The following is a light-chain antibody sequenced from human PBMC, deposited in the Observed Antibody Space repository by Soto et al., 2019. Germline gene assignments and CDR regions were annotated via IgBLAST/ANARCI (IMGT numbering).Light chain of an antibody. CDR1: QSVSSY. CDR3: QQYGSSPPELT. CDR2: DAS. V-gene: IGKV3-11*01. J-gene: IGKJ4*01. Sequence: EIELSQSPATLSLSPGERATLSWTASQSVSSYLAEYQQKPGQSPRLLIYDASNRATGIPARFSGSGSGTDFTLTISRLEPEDFAVYYCQQYGSSPPELTFGGGTKVDI.